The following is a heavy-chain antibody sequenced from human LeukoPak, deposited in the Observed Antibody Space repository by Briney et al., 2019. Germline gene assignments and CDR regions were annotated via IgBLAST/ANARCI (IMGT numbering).Heavy chain of an antibody. V-gene: IGHV4-4*09. Sequence: PSETLSLTCTVSGGSISGYYWSWIRQPPGQGLEWIAYIHSSGYTNYNPSLKSRVTISVDTSKNQFSLKVTSVTAADTAMYYCTKRVGPISGSYDYFDPWGQGTLVTLSS. CDR1: GGSISGYY. CDR2: IHSSGYT. D-gene: IGHD1-26*01. CDR3: TKRVGPISGSYDYFDP. J-gene: IGHJ5*02.